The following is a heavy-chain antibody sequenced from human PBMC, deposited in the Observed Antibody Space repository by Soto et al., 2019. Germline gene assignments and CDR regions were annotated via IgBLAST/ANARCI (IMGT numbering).Heavy chain of an antibody. V-gene: IGHV3-30-3*01. J-gene: IGHJ4*02. CDR3: ARDDYGDY. CDR2: ISYDGSNK. CDR1: GFTFSSYA. Sequence: QVQLVESGGGVVQPGRSLRLSCAASGFTFSSYAMHWVRQAPGKGLEWVAVISYDGSNKYYADSVKGRFTISRDNSKNTLYLPMNSLRAEDTAVYYCARDDYGDYWGQGTLVTVSS.